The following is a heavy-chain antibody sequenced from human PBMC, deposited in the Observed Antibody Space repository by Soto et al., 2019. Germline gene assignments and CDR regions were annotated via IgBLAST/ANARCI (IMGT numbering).Heavy chain of an antibody. D-gene: IGHD3-9*01. J-gene: IGHJ4*02. CDR3: ASWDYDVLTGYSYDD. Sequence: QVQLVQSGAEVKKPGSSVKVSCKASGGTFNNYGMGWVRHAPVQGLEWMGGIIPMIGRTNYAQKFQGRLTLTADASRSTAYMELRSLRSDDTAVYYCASWDYDVLTGYSYDDWGQGTLVTVSS. CDR2: IIPMIGRT. CDR1: GGTFNNYG. V-gene: IGHV1-69*01.